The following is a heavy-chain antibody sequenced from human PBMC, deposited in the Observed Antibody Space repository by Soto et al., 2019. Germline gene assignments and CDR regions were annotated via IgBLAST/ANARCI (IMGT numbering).Heavy chain of an antibody. V-gene: IGHV1-2*02. CDR2: INPNSGDT. D-gene: IGHD3-10*01. CDR3: ARDMDYYYGSGTGNGHGV. CDR1: GYGFTCCC. J-gene: IGHJ6*02. Sequence: SAKVSSKAGGYGFTCCCGQWVRQAPGQGLQWMGWINPNSGDTKYAQEFQGRVTLTRDTSISTVYMELSRLTSDDTAVYYCARDMDYYYGSGTGNGHGVWGQRPTVTLSS.